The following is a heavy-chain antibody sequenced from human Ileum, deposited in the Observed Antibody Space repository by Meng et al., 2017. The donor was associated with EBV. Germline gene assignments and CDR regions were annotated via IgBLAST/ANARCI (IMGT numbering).Heavy chain of an antibody. Sequence: QLVESGVALVKPGGSVRLSSTASGFTLSAYTMNLLGQAPGKGLEWVSSISGSCTYLYYAEFLKGLFTISRENAKNSLYLQMTSLRAEDTAVYYFTRCINNHFWGQGTLVTVSS. D-gene: IGHD2-21*01. CDR3: TRCINNHF. CDR2: ISGSCTYL. V-gene: IGHV3-21*01. J-gene: IGHJ4*02. CDR1: GFTLSAYT.